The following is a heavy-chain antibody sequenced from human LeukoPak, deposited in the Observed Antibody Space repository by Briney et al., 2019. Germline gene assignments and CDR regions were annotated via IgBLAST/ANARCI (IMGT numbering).Heavy chain of an antibody. CDR2: INHSGST. J-gene: IGHJ4*02. CDR3: ARGVGDIVVVPAATSYYFDY. V-gene: IGHV4-34*01. D-gene: IGHD2-2*01. CDR1: GFTFSSYA. Sequence: GSLRLSCAASGFTFSSYAMSWIRQPPGKGLEWIGEINHSGSTNYNPSLKSRVTISVDTSKNQFSLKLSSVTAADTAVYYCARGVGDIVVVPAATSYYFDYWGQGTLVTVSS.